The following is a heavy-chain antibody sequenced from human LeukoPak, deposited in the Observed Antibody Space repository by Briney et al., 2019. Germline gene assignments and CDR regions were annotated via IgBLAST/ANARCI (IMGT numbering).Heavy chain of an antibody. D-gene: IGHD1-26*01. V-gene: IGHV1-46*01. CDR3: ARESGSYGDVDY. J-gene: IGHJ4*02. CDR2: INPSGGST. CDR1: GYTFTSYY. Sequence: GASVKVSCKASGYTFTSYYMHWVRQAPGQGLEWMGIINPSGGSTSYAQKFQGRVTMTRDTSRRTVYMELSRLRSDDTAVYYCARESGSYGDVDYWGQGTLVTVSS.